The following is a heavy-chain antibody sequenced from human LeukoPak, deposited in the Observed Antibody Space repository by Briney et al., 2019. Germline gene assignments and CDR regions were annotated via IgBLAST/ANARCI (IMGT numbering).Heavy chain of an antibody. J-gene: IGHJ4*02. CDR1: GLTFSSYG. D-gene: IGHD5-24*01. CDR2: ISYDGSNK. Sequence: GGSLRLSCAASGLTFSSYGMHWVRQAPGKGLEWVAVISYDGSNKYYADSVKGRFTISRDNSKNTLYLQMNSLRAEDTAVYYCAKDWSRGRDGYNSGAYFDYWGQGTLVTVSS. CDR3: AKDWSRGRDGYNSGAYFDY. V-gene: IGHV3-30*18.